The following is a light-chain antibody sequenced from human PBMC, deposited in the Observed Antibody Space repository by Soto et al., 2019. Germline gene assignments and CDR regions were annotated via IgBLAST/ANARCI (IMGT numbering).Light chain of an antibody. J-gene: IGKJ4*01. V-gene: IGKV1-39*01. Sequence: DIQMAQSPSSLSASVGDRVTITFRASQSISTYLNWYQQRPGKAPKLLIYGASYLQSGVPSRFSGSGSGTDFSLTISNLQREDFATYYCQQSYSTPLLTFGGGTKVDIK. CDR3: QQSYSTPLLT. CDR2: GAS. CDR1: QSISTY.